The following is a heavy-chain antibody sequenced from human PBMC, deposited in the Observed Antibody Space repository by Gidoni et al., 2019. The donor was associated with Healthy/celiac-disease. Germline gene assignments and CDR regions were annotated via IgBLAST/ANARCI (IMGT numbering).Heavy chain of an antibody. CDR2: INPNSGGT. V-gene: IGHV1-2*04. CDR3: ARGPYYYDSSGYFSFDY. Sequence: QVQLVQSGAEVKKPGASVKVPCKDSGSPFPGSYMHWVRQAPGQGLEWMGWINPNSGGTNYAQKFQGWVTMTRDTSISTAYMELSRLRSDDTAVYYCARGPYYYDSSGYFSFDYWGQGTLVTVSS. D-gene: IGHD3-22*01. J-gene: IGHJ4*02. CDR1: GSPFPGSY.